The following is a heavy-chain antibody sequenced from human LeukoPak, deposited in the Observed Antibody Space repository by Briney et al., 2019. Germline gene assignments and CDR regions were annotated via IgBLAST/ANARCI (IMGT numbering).Heavy chain of an antibody. Sequence: SETLSLTCAVSGYSISSGYYWGWIRQPPGKGLEWIGSIYHSGSTYYNPSLKSRVTISVDTSKNQFSLKLSSVTAADTAVYYCARTTVDDFWSGYQFDHWGQGTLVTVSS. CDR2: IYHSGST. D-gene: IGHD3-3*01. V-gene: IGHV4-38-2*01. CDR3: ARTTVDDFWSGYQFDH. CDR1: GYSISSGYY. J-gene: IGHJ4*02.